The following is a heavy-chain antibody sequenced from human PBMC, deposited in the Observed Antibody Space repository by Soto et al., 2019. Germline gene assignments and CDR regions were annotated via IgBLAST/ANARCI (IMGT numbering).Heavy chain of an antibody. J-gene: IGHJ4*02. CDR2: IYYSGST. D-gene: IGHD4-17*01. CDR3: ARGRPRLYYGDQRIKAYDY. CDR1: GGSISSSSYF. Sequence: PSETLSLTCTVSGGSISSSSYFWDWIRQPPGKGLEWIGSIYYSGSTNYNPSLKSRVTISVDTSKNQFSLKLSSVTAADTAVYYCARGRPRLYYGDQRIKAYDYWGQGTLVTVSS. V-gene: IGHV4-39*07.